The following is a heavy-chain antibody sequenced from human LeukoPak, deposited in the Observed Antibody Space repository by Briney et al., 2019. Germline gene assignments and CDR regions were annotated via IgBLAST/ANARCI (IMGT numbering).Heavy chain of an antibody. V-gene: IGHV1-69*05. CDR1: GGTFISYA. CDR3: ARGLVVITEGLFDY. D-gene: IGHD3-22*01. Sequence: SVKVSYKASGGTFISYAISWVREAPGQGLEWMGRIIPIFGTANYAQKFQGRVTITTDESTSTAYMELSSVRSEDTAVYYCARGLVVITEGLFDYWGKGTLVTVSS. CDR2: IIPIFGTA. J-gene: IGHJ4*02.